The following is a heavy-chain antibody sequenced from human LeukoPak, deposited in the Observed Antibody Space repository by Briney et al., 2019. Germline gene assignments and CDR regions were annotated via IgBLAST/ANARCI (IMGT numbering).Heavy chain of an antibody. CDR1: GFTFSSYA. D-gene: IGHD5-18*01. Sequence: PGGSLRLSCAASGFTFSSYAMHWVRQAPGKGLEWVAVISYDGSNKYYADSVKGRFTISRDNSKNTLYLQMNSLRAEDTAVYYCARADPDTAMVIGYWGQGTLVTVSS. CDR3: ARADPDTAMVIGY. V-gene: IGHV3-30-3*01. J-gene: IGHJ4*02. CDR2: ISYDGSNK.